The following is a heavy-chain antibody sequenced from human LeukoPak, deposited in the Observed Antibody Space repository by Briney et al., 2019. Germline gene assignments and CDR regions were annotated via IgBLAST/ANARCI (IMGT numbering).Heavy chain of an antibody. J-gene: IGHJ6*03. CDR3: ARIRGGAANYYYYMDV. D-gene: IGHD3-10*01. CDR1: GYTFTGYY. Sequence: ASVKVSCKASGYTFTGYYMHWVRQAPGQGLEWMGWISAYNGNTNYAQKLQGRVTMATDTSTSTAYMELRSLRSDDTAVYYCARIRGGAANYYYYMDVWGKGTTVTVSS. V-gene: IGHV1-18*04. CDR2: ISAYNGNT.